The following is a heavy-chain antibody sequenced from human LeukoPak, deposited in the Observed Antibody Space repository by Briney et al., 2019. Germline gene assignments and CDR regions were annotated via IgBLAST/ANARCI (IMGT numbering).Heavy chain of an antibody. CDR2: INHSGST. CDR1: GGSFSGYY. J-gene: IGHJ6*03. D-gene: IGHD5-12*01. CDR3: ARSDSGYDSRNYYYYYYMDV. Sequence: SETLSLSCAVYGGSFSGYYWSWIRQPPGKGLEFIGEINHSGSTNYNPSLKSRVTVSVDTSKNQFSLKLSSVTAADTAIYYCARSDSGYDSRNYYYYYYMDVWGKGTTAPSP. V-gene: IGHV4-34*01.